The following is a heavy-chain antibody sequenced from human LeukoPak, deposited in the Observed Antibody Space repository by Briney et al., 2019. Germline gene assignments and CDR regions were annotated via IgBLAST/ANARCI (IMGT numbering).Heavy chain of an antibody. V-gene: IGHV3-9*01. J-gene: IGHJ3*02. Sequence: GGSLRLSCAASGFTFDDYAMHWVRQAPGKGLEWVSSISWNSGSMGYADSVKGRFTISRDNAKNSLYLQMNSLRAEDTALYYCAKDLEMATTPLGDAFDIWGQGTMVTVSS. CDR2: ISWNSGSM. CDR3: AKDLEMATTPLGDAFDI. D-gene: IGHD5-24*01. CDR1: GFTFDDYA.